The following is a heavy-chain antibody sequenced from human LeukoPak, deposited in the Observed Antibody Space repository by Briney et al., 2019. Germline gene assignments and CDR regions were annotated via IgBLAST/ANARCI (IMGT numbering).Heavy chain of an antibody. V-gene: IGHV3-48*01. CDR2: ITNSGNSK. D-gene: IGHD5-12*01. CDR1: EFTFSSYS. J-gene: IGHJ4*02. CDR3: ARGAFPRTGGYEDY. Sequence: GGSLRLSCAASEFTFSSYSMNWVRQAPGKGLEWVSYITNSGNSKSYADSVKGRFTISRDNSKNTLYLQMNSLRAEDTAVYYCARGAFPRTGGYEDYWGQGSLVTVSS.